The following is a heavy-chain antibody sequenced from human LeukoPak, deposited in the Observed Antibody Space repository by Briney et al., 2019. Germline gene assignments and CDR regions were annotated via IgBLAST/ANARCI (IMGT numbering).Heavy chain of an antibody. V-gene: IGHV3-9*01. D-gene: IGHD6-19*01. J-gene: IGHJ6*02. CDR1: GFTFDDYA. CDR2: ISWNSGSI. CDR3: AKAVADYWDYYGMDV. Sequence: PGRSLRLSCAASGFTFDDYAMHWVRQAPGKGLEWVSGISWNSGSIGYADPVKGRFTISRDNAKNSLYLQMNSLRAEDTALYYCAKAVADYWDYYGMDVWGQGTTVTVSS.